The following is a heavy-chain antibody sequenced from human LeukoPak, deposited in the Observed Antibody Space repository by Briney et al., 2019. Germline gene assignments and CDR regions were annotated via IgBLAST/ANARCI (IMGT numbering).Heavy chain of an antibody. CDR1: GGSFSGYS. CDR2: INHSGST. V-gene: IGHV4-34*01. J-gene: IGHJ5*02. Sequence: SETLSLTCAVYGGSFSGYSWSWIHQPPGKGLEWIGEINHSGSTNYNPSLKSRVTISVDTSKNQFSLKLSSVTAADTAVYYCARVSVLLWFGELSRFDPWGQGTLVTVSS. CDR3: ARVSVLLWFGELSRFDP. D-gene: IGHD3-10*01.